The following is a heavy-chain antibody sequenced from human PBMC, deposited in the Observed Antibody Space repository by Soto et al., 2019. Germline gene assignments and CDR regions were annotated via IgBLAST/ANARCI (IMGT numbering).Heavy chain of an antibody. V-gene: IGHV3-21*01. J-gene: IGHJ6*02. CDR1: GFTFSSYS. CDR2: ISSSSSYI. D-gene: IGHD2-15*01. CDR3: ARENCSGGSCYPIPYYYYGMDV. Sequence: PGGSLRLSCAASGFTFSSYSMNWVRQAPGKGLEWVSSISSSSSYIYYADSVKGRFTISRDNAKNSLYLQMNSLRAEDTAVYYCARENCSGGSCYPIPYYYYGMDVWGQGTTVTVSS.